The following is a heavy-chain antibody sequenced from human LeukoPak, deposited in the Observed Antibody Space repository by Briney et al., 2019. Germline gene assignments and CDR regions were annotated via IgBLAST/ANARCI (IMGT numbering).Heavy chain of an antibody. Sequence: GGSLRLSCAASGFTFSSYAMSWVRQAPGKGLEWVSAISGSGGSTYYADSVKGRFTISRDNSKNTLYLQMNSLRAEDTAVYYCAKVTSGSSWYAFYYYGMDVWGQGTTVTVSS. CDR3: AKVTSGSSWYAFYYYGMDV. CDR2: ISGSGGST. CDR1: GFTFSSYA. V-gene: IGHV3-23*01. J-gene: IGHJ6*02. D-gene: IGHD6-13*01.